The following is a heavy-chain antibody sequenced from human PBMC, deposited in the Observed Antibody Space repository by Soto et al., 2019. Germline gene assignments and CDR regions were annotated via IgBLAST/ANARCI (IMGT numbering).Heavy chain of an antibody. V-gene: IGHV1-24*01. D-gene: IGHD2-2*01. CDR2: FDPEDGET. CDR3: ATATYELGYCSSTSCYHFRY. CDR1: GYTLTELS. J-gene: IGHJ4*02. Sequence: ASVKVSCKVSGYTLTELSMHCVRQAPGKGLEWMGGFDPEDGETIYAQKFQGRVTMTEDTSTDTAYMELSSLRSEDTAVYYCATATYELGYCSSTSCYHFRYWGQGTLVTVSS.